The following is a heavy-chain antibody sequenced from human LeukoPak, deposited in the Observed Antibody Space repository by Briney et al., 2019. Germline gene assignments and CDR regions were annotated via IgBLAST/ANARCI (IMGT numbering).Heavy chain of an antibody. Sequence: ASVKVSCKASGYTFTSYYMHWVRQAPGQGLEWMGWMNPNSGNTGYAQKFQGRVTMTRNTSISTAYMELSSLRSEDTAVYYCARGYGAPPDNYWGQGTLVTVSS. D-gene: IGHD4-17*01. CDR2: MNPNSGNT. CDR3: ARGYGAPPDNY. CDR1: GYTFTSYY. V-gene: IGHV1-8*02. J-gene: IGHJ4*02.